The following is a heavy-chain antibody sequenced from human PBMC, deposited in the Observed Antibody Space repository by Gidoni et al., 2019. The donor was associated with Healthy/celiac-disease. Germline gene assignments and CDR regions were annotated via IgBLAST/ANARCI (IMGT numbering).Heavy chain of an antibody. V-gene: IGHV1-69*01. J-gene: IGHJ5*02. Sequence: QVQLVQSGAEGKKPGYSEKVSGKAYGGTFSSYAISWVRQAPGQGLEWMGGVIPIFGTANYAQKFQGRVTITADESTSTAYMELSSLRSEYTAVYYCARAHRVYTAMEPWGQGTLVTVSS. D-gene: IGHD5-18*01. CDR3: ARAHRVYTAMEP. CDR1: GGTFSSYA. CDR2: VIPIFGTA.